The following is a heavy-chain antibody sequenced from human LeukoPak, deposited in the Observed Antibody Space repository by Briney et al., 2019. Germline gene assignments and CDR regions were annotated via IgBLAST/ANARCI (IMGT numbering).Heavy chain of an antibody. CDR2: ISSSGSTI. CDR3: AELGITMIGGV. CDR1: GFTFSSSD. D-gene: IGHD3-10*02. J-gene: IGHJ6*04. Sequence: PGGSLRLSCAASGFTFSSSDMHWVRQAPGKGLEWVSYISSSGSTIYYADSVKGRFTISRDNAKNSLYLQMNSLRAEDTAVYYCAELGITMIGGVWGKGTTVTISS. V-gene: IGHV3-48*03.